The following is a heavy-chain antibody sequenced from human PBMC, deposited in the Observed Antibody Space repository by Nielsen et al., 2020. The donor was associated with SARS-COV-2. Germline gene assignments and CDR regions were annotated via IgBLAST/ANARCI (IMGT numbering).Heavy chain of an antibody. CDR2: LSYDGNNK. J-gene: IGHJ4*02. D-gene: IGHD3-22*01. CDR1: GFSFSNYA. Sequence: GESLKISCAASGFSFSNYAMHWVRQAPGKGLDWLAVLSYDGNNKYYADSVKGRFTISRDNVKNSLYLQMSSLRTEDTAVYYCARGDSNGYPDYWGQGTLVTVSS. V-gene: IGHV3-30*04. CDR3: ARGDSNGYPDY.